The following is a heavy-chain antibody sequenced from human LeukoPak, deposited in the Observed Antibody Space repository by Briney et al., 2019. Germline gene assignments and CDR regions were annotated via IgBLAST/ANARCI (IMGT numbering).Heavy chain of an antibody. CDR1: GFTFSSYW. J-gene: IGHJ4*02. D-gene: IGHD3-22*01. CDR3: ARGLNSPRGIYYDSSGPDY. Sequence: GGSLRLSCAASGFTFSSYWMHWVRHAPGKGLVWVSRINGDGSSTSYADSVKGRFTISRDNAKNTLYLQMNSLRAEDTAVYYCARGLNSPRGIYYDSSGPDYWGQGTLVTVSS. V-gene: IGHV3-74*01. CDR2: INGDGSST.